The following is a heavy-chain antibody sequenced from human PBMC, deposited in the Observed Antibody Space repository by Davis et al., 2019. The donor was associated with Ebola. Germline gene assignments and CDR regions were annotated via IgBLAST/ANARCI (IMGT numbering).Heavy chain of an antibody. J-gene: IGHJ6*02. Sequence: GGSLRLSCAASGFTFSSYAMSWVRQAPGKGLEWVSAISGSSGSTYYADSVKGRFTISRDNSKNTLYLQMNSLRAEDTAVYFCARQLPYYSYGMDVWGQGTTVTVSS. D-gene: IGHD2-2*01. V-gene: IGHV3-23*01. CDR2: ISGSSGST. CDR3: ARQLPYYSYGMDV. CDR1: GFTFSSYA.